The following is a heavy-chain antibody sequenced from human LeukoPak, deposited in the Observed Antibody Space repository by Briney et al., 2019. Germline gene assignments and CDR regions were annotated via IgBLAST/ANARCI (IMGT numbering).Heavy chain of an antibody. CDR3: ARNLSDSSGD. CDR1: GGTFSSYT. CDR2: IIPILGIA. D-gene: IGHD3-22*01. V-gene: IGHV1-69*02. J-gene: IGHJ4*02. Sequence: SVKVSCKASGGTFSSYTISWVRQAPGQGLEWMGWIIPILGIANYAQKFQGRVTITADKSTSTAYMELSSLRSEDTAVYYCARNLSDSSGDWGQGTLVTVSS.